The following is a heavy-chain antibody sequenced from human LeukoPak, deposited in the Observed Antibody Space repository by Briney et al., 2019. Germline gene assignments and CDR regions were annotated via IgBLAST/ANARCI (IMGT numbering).Heavy chain of an antibody. J-gene: IGHJ4*02. Sequence: SETLSLTCTVSGGSISSYYWSWIRHPPGKGLEWIWYIYYSGSTNYNPSLKSRVTISVDTSKNPFSLKLSSVTAADTAVYYCAQYSSSLRDYWGQGTLVTVSS. V-gene: IGHV4-59*12. CDR2: IYYSGST. D-gene: IGHD6-6*01. CDR3: AQYSSSLRDY. CDR1: GGSISSYY.